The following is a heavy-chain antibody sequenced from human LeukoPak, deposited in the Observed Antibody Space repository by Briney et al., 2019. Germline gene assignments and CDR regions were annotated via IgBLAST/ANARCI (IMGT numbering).Heavy chain of an antibody. CDR2: IYTSGST. D-gene: IGHD1-14*01. CDR1: GGSISSGSYY. J-gene: IGHJ3*02. Sequence: PSETLSLTCTVSGGSISSGSYYWSWIRQPAGKGLEWIGRIYTSGSTNYNPSLKSRVTISVDTSKNQFSLKLRSVTAADTAVYYCARHEWGITNAFDIWGQGTMVTVSS. V-gene: IGHV4-61*02. CDR3: ARHEWGITNAFDI.